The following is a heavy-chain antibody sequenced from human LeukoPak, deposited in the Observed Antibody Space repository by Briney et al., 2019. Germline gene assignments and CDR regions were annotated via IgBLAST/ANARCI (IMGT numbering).Heavy chain of an antibody. CDR3: AREYSSGWYSSFHFDY. V-gene: IGHV3-11*06. CDR1: GCTFSDYY. J-gene: IGHJ4*02. CDR2: ISSRSSCT. Sequence: WGSLRLSCAASGCTFSDYYMNWIRQAPGKGLEWVSYISSRSSCTNYADSVKGRFTISRDNAKNSLYLQMNSLRAEDTAVYHCAREYSSGWYSSFHFDYWGQGTLVTVSS. D-gene: IGHD6-19*01.